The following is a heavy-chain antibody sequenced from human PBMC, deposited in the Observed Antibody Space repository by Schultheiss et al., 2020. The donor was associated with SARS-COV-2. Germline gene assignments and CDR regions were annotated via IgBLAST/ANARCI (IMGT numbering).Heavy chain of an antibody. D-gene: IGHD3-3*01. J-gene: IGHJ6*02. CDR3: ASSFITIFGVVITPTQYGMDV. V-gene: IGHV1-18*01. CDR2: ISAYNGNT. CDR1: GYTFTNYA. Sequence: ASVKVSCKASGYTFTNYAISWVRQAPGQGLEWMGYISAYNGNTNYAQKFQGRVTITADESTSTAYMELSSLRSEDTAVYYCASSFITIFGVVITPTQYGMDVWGQGTTVTVSS.